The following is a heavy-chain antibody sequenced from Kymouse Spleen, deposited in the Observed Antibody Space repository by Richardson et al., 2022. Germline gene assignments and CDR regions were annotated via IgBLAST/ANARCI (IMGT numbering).Heavy chain of an antibody. CDR3: TWGELLDYYYGMDV. J-gene: IGHJ6*02. V-gene: IGHV3-73*02. D-gene: IGHD1-26*01. CDR2: IRSKANSYAT. Sequence: EVQLVESGGGLVQPGGSLKLSCAASGFTFSGSAMHWVRQASGKGLEWVGRIRSKANSYATAYAASVKGRFTISRDDSKNTAYLQMNSLKTEDTAVYYCTWGELLDYYYGMDVWGQGTTVTVSS. CDR1: GFTFSGSA.